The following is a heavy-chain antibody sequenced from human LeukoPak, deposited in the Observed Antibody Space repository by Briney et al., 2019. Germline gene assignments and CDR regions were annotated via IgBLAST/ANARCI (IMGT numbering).Heavy chain of an antibody. J-gene: IGHJ4*02. Sequence: PGGSLRLSCAASGFSFSNDWMCWVRQAPGKGLEWVANINQDESKKYYVDSVKGRFTISRDNAKNSLYLQMSSLRAEDTAVCYCARDHAYRTDYWGQGTLVTVSS. D-gene: IGHD2-2*01. CDR3: ARDHAYRTDY. V-gene: IGHV3-7*01. CDR2: INQDESKK. CDR1: GFSFSNDW.